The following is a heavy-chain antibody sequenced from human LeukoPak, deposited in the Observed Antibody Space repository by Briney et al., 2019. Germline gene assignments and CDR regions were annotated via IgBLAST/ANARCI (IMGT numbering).Heavy chain of an antibody. V-gene: IGHV3-30*18. CDR3: AKDSSTYYYDSGDY. J-gene: IGHJ4*02. CDR2: ISYDGSNK. D-gene: IGHD3-22*01. CDR1: GFTFSSYG. Sequence: GGSLRLSCAASGFTFSSYGKHWVRQAPGKGLEWVAVISYDGSNKYCADSVKGRFTISRDNSKNTLYLQMNSLRAEDAAVYYCAKDSSTYYYDSGDYWGQGTLVTVSS.